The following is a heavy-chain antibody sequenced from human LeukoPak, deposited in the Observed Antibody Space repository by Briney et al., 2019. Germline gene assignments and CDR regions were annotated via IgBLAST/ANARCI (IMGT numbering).Heavy chain of an antibody. Sequence: PGGSLRLSCAASGFTFSSYAMHWVRQAPGKGLEWVAVISYDGSNKYYADSVKGRFTISRDNAKNSLYLQLNSLRAEDTAVYYCARDGGSYYDSSGYYYRSAFDIWGQGTMVTVSS. CDR1: GFTFSSYA. CDR2: ISYDGSNK. V-gene: IGHV3-30*04. J-gene: IGHJ3*02. D-gene: IGHD3-22*01. CDR3: ARDGGSYYDSSGYYYRSAFDI.